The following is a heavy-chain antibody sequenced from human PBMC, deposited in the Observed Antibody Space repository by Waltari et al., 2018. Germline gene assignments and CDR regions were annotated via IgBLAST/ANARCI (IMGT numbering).Heavy chain of an antibody. CDR2: IYYSGST. CDR3: ATKRESSASGFDY. V-gene: IGHV4-39*01. CDR1: GGSISSSSYY. J-gene: IGHJ4*02. Sequence: QLQLQESGPGLVKPSETLSFTCTVSGGSISSSSYYWGWIRQPPGKGLEWIGSIYYSGSTYYNPSVKSRVTRSVDTSKNQFSLRLSSVTAADTAVYYCATKRESSASGFDYWGQGTLVTVSS. D-gene: IGHD6-19*01.